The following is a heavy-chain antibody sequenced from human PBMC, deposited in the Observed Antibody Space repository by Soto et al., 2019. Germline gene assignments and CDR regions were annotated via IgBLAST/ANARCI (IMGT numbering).Heavy chain of an antibody. V-gene: IGHV3-48*02. CDR1: GFNFNTYT. D-gene: IGHD2-2*03. Sequence: DVQLVESGGGLVKPGGSLRLSCAASGFNFNTYTMTWVRQAPGKGLEWVSYISGSSETIYYADSVKGRFTISRDNAKNSLYLQMNSLRDEETAVYYCATGYCRSDNCHFTHWGQGTLVIVSS. CDR3: ATGYCRSDNCHFTH. J-gene: IGHJ4*02. CDR2: ISGSSETI.